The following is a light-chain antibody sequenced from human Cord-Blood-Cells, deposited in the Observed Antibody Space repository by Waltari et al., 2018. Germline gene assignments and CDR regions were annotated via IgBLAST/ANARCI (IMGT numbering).Light chain of an antibody. J-gene: IGLJ3*02. Sequence: QSALTQPASVSGSPGHSITIACTGTSSDVGGYNYVYWYQQHPGKAPNPMIYDVSNRPSGVSNRFSGSKSGNTASLTISGLQAEDEADYYCSSYTSSRVFGGGTKLTVL. CDR2: DVS. CDR3: SSYTSSRV. CDR1: SSDVGGYNY. V-gene: IGLV2-14*03.